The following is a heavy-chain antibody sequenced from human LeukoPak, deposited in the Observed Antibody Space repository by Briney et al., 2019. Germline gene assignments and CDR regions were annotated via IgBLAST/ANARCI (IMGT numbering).Heavy chain of an antibody. CDR1: GFTFSDYA. CDR3: AKDRSSGWYPSHMDV. CDR2: MSAIGGST. V-gene: IGHV3-23*01. D-gene: IGHD6-13*01. Sequence: PGGSLRLSCTASGFTFSDYAMSWVRQAPGKGLEWVSGMSAIGGSTYFADSMKGRFTISRDNSKNTLYLQIYSLRAEDTAIYYCAKDRSSGWYPSHMDVWGKGTTVTVSS. J-gene: IGHJ6*03.